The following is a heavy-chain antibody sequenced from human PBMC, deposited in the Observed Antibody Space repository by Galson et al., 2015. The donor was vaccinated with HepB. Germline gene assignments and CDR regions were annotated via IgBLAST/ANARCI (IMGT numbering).Heavy chain of an antibody. Sequence: SLRLSCAASGFTFSTYGMHWVRQAPGKGLEWVAVISYDGSNKYYADSVKGRFTISRDNSKNTLYLQMNSLRAEDTAVYYCAKAPNNYYDSSVYFDYWGQGTLVTVSS. CDR1: GFTFSTYG. CDR3: AKAPNNYYDSSVYFDY. J-gene: IGHJ4*02. V-gene: IGHV3-30*18. D-gene: IGHD3-22*01. CDR2: ISYDGSNK.